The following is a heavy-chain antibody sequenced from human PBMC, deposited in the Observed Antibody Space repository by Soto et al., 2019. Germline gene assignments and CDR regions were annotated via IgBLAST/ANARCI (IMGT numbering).Heavy chain of an antibody. Sequence: GGSLRLSCTGSGFPFDDFAINWVRQAPGKGLEWVSVVTYNGDNTYYADSVKGRFTISRDNSKEKVDLQMNSLTAEDTAVYYCARYIRGPTVFYFDLWGPGVLVTVSS. V-gene: IGHV3-23*01. CDR2: VTYNGDNT. CDR3: ARYIRGPTVFYFDL. D-gene: IGHD3-3*02. CDR1: GFPFDDFA. J-gene: IGHJ4*02.